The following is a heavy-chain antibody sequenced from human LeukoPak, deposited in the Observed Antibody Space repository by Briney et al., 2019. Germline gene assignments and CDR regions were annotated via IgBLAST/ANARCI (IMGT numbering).Heavy chain of an antibody. CDR2: IYSGGST. Sequence: GGSLRLSCAASGFTVSSNYMSWVRQAPGKGLEWVSVIYSGGSTYYADSVKGRFTISRDNSKNTLYLQMNSLRAEDTAVYYCATERMTGSSYYFDYWGQGTLVTVSS. CDR3: ATERMTGSSYYFDY. J-gene: IGHJ4*02. D-gene: IGHD1-1*01. V-gene: IGHV3-53*01. CDR1: GFTVSSNY.